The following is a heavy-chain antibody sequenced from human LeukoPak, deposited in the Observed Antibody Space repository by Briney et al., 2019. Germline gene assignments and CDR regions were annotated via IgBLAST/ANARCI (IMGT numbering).Heavy chain of an antibody. CDR2: IYSGGST. CDR3: ARDLSGWNWFDP. CDR1: GFTVSSNY. J-gene: IGHJ5*02. V-gene: IGHV3-66*01. D-gene: IGHD6-19*01. Sequence: GGFLRLSCAASGFTVSSNYMSWVRQAPGKGLEWVSVIYSGGSTYYADSVKGRFTISRDNSKNTLYLQMNSLRAEDTAVYYCARDLSGWNWFDPWGQGTLVTVSS.